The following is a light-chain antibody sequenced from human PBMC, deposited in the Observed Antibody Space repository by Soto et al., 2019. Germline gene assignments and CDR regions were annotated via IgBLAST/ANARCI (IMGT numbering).Light chain of an antibody. J-gene: IGKJ1*01. CDR2: DVS. Sequence: DVHRTLSPFTLSSTLWARVTYTCVASQNIERWLAWYQQKPGEAPKLLLYDVSSLESGVPSRFSGSGSGTEFILTINGLQPDDFATYFCQQFKSGTWTFGQGTKVDIK. CDR3: QQFKSGTWT. CDR1: QNIERW. V-gene: IGKV1-5*01.